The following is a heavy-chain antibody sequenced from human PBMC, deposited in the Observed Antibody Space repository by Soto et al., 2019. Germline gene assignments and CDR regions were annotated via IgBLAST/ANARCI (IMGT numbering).Heavy chain of an antibody. CDR2: ISSSSSYI. V-gene: IGHV3-21*01. J-gene: IGHJ1*01. D-gene: IGHD3-10*01. Sequence: PGRYVRIARAVHEVSFSRNRMKWVGQAPGKGMEWVSSISSSSSYIYYADSVKGRFTISRDNAKNSLYLQMNRLRAEDTAVYYFSMSLYYSKSTDVWCQATLVTVS. CDR3: SMSLYYSKSTDV. CDR1: EVSFSRNR.